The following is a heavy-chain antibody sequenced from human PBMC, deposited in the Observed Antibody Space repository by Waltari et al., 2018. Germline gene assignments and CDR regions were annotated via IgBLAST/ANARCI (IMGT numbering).Heavy chain of an antibody. CDR2: IYYSGST. Sequence: QLQLQESGPGLVKPSETLSLTCTVSGGSISSSSYYWGWIRQPPGKGLDRIGSIYYSGSTDHNPSLKSRVTISVDTSKTQVSLKLSSVTAADTAVYYWASSGWYEGYFDLWGRGTLVTVSS. CDR1: GGSISSSSYY. CDR3: ASSGWYEGYFDL. J-gene: IGHJ2*01. V-gene: IGHV4-39*07. D-gene: IGHD6-19*01.